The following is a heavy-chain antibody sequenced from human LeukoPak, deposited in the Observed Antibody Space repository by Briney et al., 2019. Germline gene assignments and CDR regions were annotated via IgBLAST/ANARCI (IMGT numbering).Heavy chain of an antibody. CDR3: ARAADYGDYVEYYYYGMDV. V-gene: IGHV3-48*04. CDR1: GFTFSSYN. CDR2: ISGTSDNI. J-gene: IGHJ6*02. D-gene: IGHD4-17*01. Sequence: PGGSLRLSCAASGFTFSSYNMNWVRQAPGKGLEWVSYISGTSDNIYYADSVKGRFTISRDNAKNSLYLQMNGLGAEDTAVYYCARAADYGDYVEYYYYGMDVWGQGTTVTVSS.